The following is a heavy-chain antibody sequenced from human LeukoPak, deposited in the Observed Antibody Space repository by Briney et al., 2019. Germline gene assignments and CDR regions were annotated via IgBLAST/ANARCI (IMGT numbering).Heavy chain of an antibody. CDR1: GYSINDGYY. Sequence: SETLSLTCTVSGYSINDGYYWGWIRQPPGKGLEWIGKIYRSGRTYYNPSLKSRVTISVDTSKNKFSLKLTSVTAVDTAVYYCARLLHSNVDYWGQGTLVTVSS. CDR2: IYRSGRT. D-gene: IGHD4-11*01. J-gene: IGHJ4*02. CDR3: ARLLHSNVDY. V-gene: IGHV4-38-2*02.